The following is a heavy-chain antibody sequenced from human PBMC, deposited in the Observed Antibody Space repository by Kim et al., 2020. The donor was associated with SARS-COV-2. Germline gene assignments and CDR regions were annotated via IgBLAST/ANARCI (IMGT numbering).Heavy chain of an antibody. J-gene: IGHJ5*02. CDR2: INSDGGDT. Sequence: WGSLRLSCEASGFTLSNYWMNWVRQGPGKGLVWVARINSDGGDTHYVDSVKGRFTISRDNAENTLHLQLNSLGVEDTAIYYCARGTFQQGFDPWGQGTLVPVSS. V-gene: IGHV3-74*01. CDR3: ARGTFQQGFDP. CDR1: GFTLSNYW.